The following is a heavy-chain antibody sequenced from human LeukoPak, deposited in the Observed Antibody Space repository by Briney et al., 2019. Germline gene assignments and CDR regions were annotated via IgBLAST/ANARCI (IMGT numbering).Heavy chain of an antibody. J-gene: IGHJ2*01. CDR3: ARLVGQLSL. D-gene: IGHD3-10*01. CDR1: GYSISSGYY. V-gene: IGHV4-38-2*01. CDR2: IYHSGST. Sequence: TSETLSLTCAVSGYSISSGYYWGWIRQPPGKGLEWIGSIYHSGSTYYNPSLKSRVTISVDTSKNQFSLKLSSVTAADTAVYYCARLVGQLSLWGRGTLVTVSS.